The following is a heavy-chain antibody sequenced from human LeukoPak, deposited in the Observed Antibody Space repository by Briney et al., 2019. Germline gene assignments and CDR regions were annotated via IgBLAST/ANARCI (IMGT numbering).Heavy chain of an antibody. V-gene: IGHV1-2*02. D-gene: IGHD1-26*01. Sequence: ASVKVSCKASGYXFTDYYINWVRQAPGQGLEWMGWINPNSGGTNSAQKFQGRVTMTRDTSISTAYMELNRLTSDDTAVYYCAAYSGSYGGSFDYWGQGTVVTVSS. J-gene: IGHJ4*02. CDR3: AAYSGSYGGSFDY. CDR1: GYXFTDYY. CDR2: INPNSGGT.